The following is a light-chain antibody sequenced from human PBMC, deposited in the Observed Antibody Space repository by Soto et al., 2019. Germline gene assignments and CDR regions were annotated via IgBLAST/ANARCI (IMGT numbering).Light chain of an antibody. Sequence: IRLTQSPSSLSASVGDRVTITCRASQGISSYLAWYQQKPGKAPKLLIYAASTLQSGVPSRFRGSGSGTDFTLTISSLQPEDFATYYCQQLNSYPPFGGGTKVEIK. CDR2: AAS. CDR1: QGISSY. CDR3: QQLNSYPP. V-gene: IGKV1-9*01. J-gene: IGKJ4*01.